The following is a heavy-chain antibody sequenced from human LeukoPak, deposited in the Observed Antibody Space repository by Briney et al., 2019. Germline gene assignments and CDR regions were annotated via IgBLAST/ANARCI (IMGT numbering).Heavy chain of an antibody. Sequence: GGSLRLSCAASGFTFSSYGMHWVRQAPGKGLEWVANIKQDGSEKYYVDSVKGRFTISRDNAKNSLYLQMNSLRAEDTAVYYCARGLHIAVAGTYYFDYWGQGTLVTVSS. D-gene: IGHD6-19*01. CDR2: IKQDGSEK. CDR3: ARGLHIAVAGTYYFDY. V-gene: IGHV3-7*01. J-gene: IGHJ4*02. CDR1: GFTFSSYG.